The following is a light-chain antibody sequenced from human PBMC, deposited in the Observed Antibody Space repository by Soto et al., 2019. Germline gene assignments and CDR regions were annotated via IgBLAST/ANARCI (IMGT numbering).Light chain of an antibody. CDR3: MQVTHWPQLN. J-gene: IGKJ4*01. CDR2: QVS. Sequence: DVVLTQSPLTLSVTLGQPASISCRSSRSLLYSDGDTYLNWFHQRPGHSPRRLIYQVSTRASGVPERFSGSGSGTDFTLKISSVEAADLGVFYCMQVTHWPQLNFGGGTRVEIK. CDR1: RSLLYSDGDTY. V-gene: IGKV2-30*01.